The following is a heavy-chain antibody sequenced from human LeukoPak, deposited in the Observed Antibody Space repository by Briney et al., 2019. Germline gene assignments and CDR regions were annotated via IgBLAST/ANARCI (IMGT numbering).Heavy chain of an antibody. CDR2: IYPADADT. CDR1: GYNFARHW. CDR3: ARLKRWLIYDS. J-gene: IGHJ4*02. D-gene: IGHD5-24*01. Sequence: GESLKISCQASGYNFARHWIGWVRPMPGKGLEWMGLIYPADADTRYSPSFQGHVTISVDNSINTAYLQWNSLKASDTAKYCARLKRWLIYDSWGQGTLVTVSS. V-gene: IGHV5-51*01.